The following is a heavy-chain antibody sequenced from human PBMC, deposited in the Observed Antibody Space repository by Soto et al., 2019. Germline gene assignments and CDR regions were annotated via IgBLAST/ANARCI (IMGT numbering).Heavy chain of an antibody. Sequence: PGGSLSLSCAASGFPFSIYSMHWGRHFPGKGLDWVAITSYDGSNTYYADSVKGRFTISRDNAKKSLHLQMNSLRAEDTAEYYCARVDNSEYGLDVWGQGTTVTVSS. J-gene: IGHJ6*02. CDR2: TSYDGSNT. D-gene: IGHD4-4*01. CDR3: ARVDNSEYGLDV. CDR1: GFPFSIYS. V-gene: IGHV3-30*03.